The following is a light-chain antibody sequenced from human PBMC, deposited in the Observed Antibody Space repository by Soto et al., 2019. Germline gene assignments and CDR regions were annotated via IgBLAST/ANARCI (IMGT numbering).Light chain of an antibody. CDR2: RAS. V-gene: IGKV3-20*01. Sequence: EIALTQSPGTLSLSPGERATLSCRASQSVSRTYLAWYQQKPGQAPRLLIYRASSRATGIPDRFSGSGSGRDSNLTCSRLEPKNFSVYNCHQYGSSPYAFGKGTRLEMK. CDR3: HQYGSSPYA. J-gene: IGKJ2*01. CDR1: QSVSRTY.